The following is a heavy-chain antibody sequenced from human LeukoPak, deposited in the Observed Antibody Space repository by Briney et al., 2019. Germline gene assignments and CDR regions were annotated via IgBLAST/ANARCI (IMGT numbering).Heavy chain of an antibody. CDR3: ARDWYCSSTSCYSDQDY. V-gene: IGHV1-2*02. D-gene: IGHD2-2*01. J-gene: IGHJ4*02. CDR2: INPNSGGT. CDR1: GYTFTGYC. Sequence: GASVKVSCKASGYTFTGYCMHWVRQAPGQGLEWMGWINPNSGGTNYAQKFQGRFTMTRDTSISTAYMELSRLRSDDTAVYYCARDWYCSSTSCYSDQDYWGQGTLVTASS.